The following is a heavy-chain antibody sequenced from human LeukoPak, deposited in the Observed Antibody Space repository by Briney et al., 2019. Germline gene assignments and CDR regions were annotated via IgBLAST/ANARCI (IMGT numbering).Heavy chain of an antibody. D-gene: IGHD2-2*01. V-gene: IGHV3-30*02. CDR2: IRYDGSNK. CDR3: AKDHRYCSSTSCSGGYYYYYMDV. Sequence: GGSLRLSCAASGFTFSSYGMHWVRQAPGKGLEWVAFIRYDGSNKYYADPVKGRFTISRDNSKNTLYLQMNSLRAEDTAVYYCAKDHRYCSSTSCSGGYYYYYMDVWGKGTTVTVSS. CDR1: GFTFSSYG. J-gene: IGHJ6*03.